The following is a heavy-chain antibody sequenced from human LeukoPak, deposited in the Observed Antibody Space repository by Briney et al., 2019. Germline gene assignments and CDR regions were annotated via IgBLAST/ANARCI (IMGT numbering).Heavy chain of an antibody. D-gene: IGHD3-22*01. Sequence: SETLSLTCTVSGGSMSSYYWSWIRQPPGKGLEWIGYILYSGRTSYNPSLKSRVTISVDTSKNQFSLNLSSVTAADTAVYYCARLNYYDSSGATYYFDYWGQGTLVTVSS. J-gene: IGHJ4*02. CDR1: GGSMSSYY. V-gene: IGHV4-59*08. CDR2: ILYSGRT. CDR3: ARLNYYDSSGATYYFDY.